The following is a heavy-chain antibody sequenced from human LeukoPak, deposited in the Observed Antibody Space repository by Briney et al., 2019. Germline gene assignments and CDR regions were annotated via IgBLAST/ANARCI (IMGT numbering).Heavy chain of an antibody. CDR1: GDSVFSNTAA. CDR2: TYYRSKWYN. J-gene: IGHJ4*02. V-gene: IGHV6-1*01. Sequence: SQTLSLTCAISGDSVFSNTAAWNWIRLSPSRGLEWLGRTYYRSKWYNDYPVSVKGRITINPDTYKNQFSLQLNSVTPEDTAVYYCARGITVIGYYFDYWGQGTLVTVSS. D-gene: IGHD6-19*01. CDR3: ARGITVIGYYFDY.